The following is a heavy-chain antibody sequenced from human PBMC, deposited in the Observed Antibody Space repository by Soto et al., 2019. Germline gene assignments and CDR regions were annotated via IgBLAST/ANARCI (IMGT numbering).Heavy chain of an antibody. CDR3: ARRAPNGSGSYSYYYYGMDV. D-gene: IGHD3-10*01. CDR2: IYYSGST. Sequence: SETLSLTCSGSGGSIRSSSYYWGWIRHPPGKGLEWIGSIYYSGSTYYNPSLKSRVTISVDTSKNQFSLKLSSVTAADTAVYYCARRAPNGSGSYSYYYYGMDVWVQGTTVT. V-gene: IGHV4-39*01. J-gene: IGHJ6*02. CDR1: GGSIRSSSYY.